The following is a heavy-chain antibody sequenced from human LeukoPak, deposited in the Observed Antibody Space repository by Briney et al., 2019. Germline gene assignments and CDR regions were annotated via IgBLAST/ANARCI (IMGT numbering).Heavy chain of an antibody. D-gene: IGHD4-23*01. CDR1: GFTFSSYG. V-gene: IGHV3-33*01. J-gene: IGHJ6*03. CDR3: ARAGRLGNPLAYMDV. Sequence: GGSLRLSCAASGFTFSSYGMRWVRQAPGKGLEWVAVIWYDGSNKYYADSVKGRFTISRDNSKNTLYLQMNSLRAEDTAVYYCARAGRLGNPLAYMDVWGKGTTVTVSS. CDR2: IWYDGSNK.